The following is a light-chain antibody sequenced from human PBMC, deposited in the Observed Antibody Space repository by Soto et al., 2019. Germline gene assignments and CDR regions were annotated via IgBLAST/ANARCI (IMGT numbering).Light chain of an antibody. Sequence: GDRAARSFRASTSVTNYLAWYQQKPGQPPRLLIYGAFNRAAGIPARFSGSGSGTDFTLTISSLEPEDFAVYYCQQYGSSGTFCQGTKVDIK. J-gene: IGKJ1*01. CDR1: TSVTNY. CDR3: QQYGSSGT. CDR2: GAF. V-gene: IGKV3-20*01.